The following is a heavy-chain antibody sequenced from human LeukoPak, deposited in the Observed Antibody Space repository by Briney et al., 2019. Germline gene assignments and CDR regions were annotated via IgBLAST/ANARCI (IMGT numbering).Heavy chain of an antibody. Sequence: AASVKVSCKASGYSFNDYYIHWARQAPGQGLEWMGWINPNRGGTSYAQKFQGRVTMIRDTSITTAYMELSSLRSDDTAMYYCARDTCDGVTCYNWFDPWGQGTLVTVSS. D-gene: IGHD4-17*01. CDR2: INPNRGGT. V-gene: IGHV1-2*02. CDR3: ARDTCDGVTCYNWFDP. CDR1: GYSFNDYY. J-gene: IGHJ5*02.